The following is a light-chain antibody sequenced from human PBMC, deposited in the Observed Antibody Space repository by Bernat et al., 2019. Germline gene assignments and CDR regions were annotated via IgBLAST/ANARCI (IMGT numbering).Light chain of an antibody. CDR3: QKYNSAPPWP. J-gene: IGKJ1*01. V-gene: IGKV1-27*01. Sequence: DIQITQSPSSLSASVGDRVTITFRASQGISNYLAWYQQKPGKVPKLLIYAASTLQSGVPSRFSGSGSGTDFTRTISSLQPEDVATYYCQKYNSAPPWPFGQGTQVEIK. CDR2: AAS. CDR1: QGISNY.